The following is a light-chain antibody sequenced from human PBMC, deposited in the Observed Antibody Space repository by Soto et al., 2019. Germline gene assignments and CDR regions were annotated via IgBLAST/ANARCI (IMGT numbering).Light chain of an antibody. V-gene: IGLV2-23*01. Sequence: QSALTQPASVSGSPGQSITISCTGTSSDVGSYNLVSWYQQHPGKAPKLMIYEDSKRPSGVSNRFSGSKSGNTASLTISGLQAEDEADYYCCSYAGSKVFXTGTKVTVL. CDR3: CSYAGSKV. CDR1: SSDVGSYNL. J-gene: IGLJ1*01. CDR2: EDS.